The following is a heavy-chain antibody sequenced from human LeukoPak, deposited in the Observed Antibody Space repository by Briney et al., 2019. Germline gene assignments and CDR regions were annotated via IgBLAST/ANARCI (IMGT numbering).Heavy chain of an antibody. CDR3: TGHQWWLAPRNFDY. D-gene: IGHD2-8*01. J-gene: IGHJ4*02. V-gene: IGHV4-39*01. CDR2: IYHSGST. CDR1: GGSISSSSYY. Sequence: SETLSLTCTVSGGSISSSSYYWGWIRQPPGKGLEWIGSIYHSGSTYYNPSLKSRVTISVDTSKNQFSLKLSSVTAADMAVYYCTGHQWWLAPRNFDYWGQGTLVTVSS.